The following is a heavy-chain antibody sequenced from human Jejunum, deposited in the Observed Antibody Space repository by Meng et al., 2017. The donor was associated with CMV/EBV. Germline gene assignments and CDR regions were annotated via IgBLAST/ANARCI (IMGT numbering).Heavy chain of an antibody. J-gene: IGHJ6*02. V-gene: IGHV1-58*02. Sequence: ASGIPFSNSGIPLVRQAPGQRLEWIGWIVVGSGNTNYAQRFQERVTFTRDMSTSTAYMEVSSLTSEDTAVYYCAADWKDVWSWGVWGQGTTVTVSS. CDR1: GIPFSNSG. CDR2: IVVGSGNT. D-gene: IGHD3-10*01. CDR3: AADWKDVWSWGV.